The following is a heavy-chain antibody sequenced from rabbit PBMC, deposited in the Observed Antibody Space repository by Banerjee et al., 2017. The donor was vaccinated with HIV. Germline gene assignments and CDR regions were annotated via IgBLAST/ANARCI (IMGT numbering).Heavy chain of an antibody. D-gene: IGHD1-1*01. V-gene: IGHV1S7*01. CDR2: IYAGKGTT. CDR3: ARISSSGYYNHFDR. J-gene: IGHJ2*01. CDR1: GFDFRTYY. Sequence: QLKETGGGLVQPGGSLTLSCKASGFDFRTYYMTWVRQAPGKGLEWIGIIYAGKGTTDYASWVNGRFTISSDNAQNTVDLQMNSLTAADTATYFCARISSSGYYNHFDRWGPGTLVTVS.